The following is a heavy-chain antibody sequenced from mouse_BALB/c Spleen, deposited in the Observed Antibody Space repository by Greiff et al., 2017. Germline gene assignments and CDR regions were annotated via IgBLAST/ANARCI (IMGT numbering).Heavy chain of an antibody. Sequence: EVQLQQSGGGLVQPGASMKLSCTASGFTFSDAWMDWVRQTPEQGLEWVGEIRSKAGNHASYYAVSVKVRFTISTDDYTASVYLNMLSLRAADADIYYCAWQEWDFDDWGEGTTVTVSS. CDR2: IRSKAGNHAS. J-gene: IGHJ1*01. CDR1: GFTFSDAW. CDR3: AWQEWDFDD. V-gene: IGHV6-6*01.